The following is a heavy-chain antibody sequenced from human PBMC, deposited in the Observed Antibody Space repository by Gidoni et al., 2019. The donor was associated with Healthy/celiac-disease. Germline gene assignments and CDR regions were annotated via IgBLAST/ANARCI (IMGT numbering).Heavy chain of an antibody. CDR2: IYYSGST. J-gene: IGHJ4*02. Sequence: QVQLPESGPGLVKPSETLSLTCTVSGGSISSYYWSWIRQPPGKGLEWIGYIYYSGSTNYNPSLKSRVTISVDTSKNQFSLKLSSVTAADTAVYYCARASAYYGSGRHFDYWGQGTLVTVSS. CDR1: GGSISSYY. CDR3: ARASAYYGSGRHFDY. D-gene: IGHD3-10*01. V-gene: IGHV4-59*01.